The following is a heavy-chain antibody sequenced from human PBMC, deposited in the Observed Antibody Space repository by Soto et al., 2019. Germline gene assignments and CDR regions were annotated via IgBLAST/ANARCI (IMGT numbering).Heavy chain of an antibody. CDR3: AREGHVVVPGAMSYNWFDP. V-gene: IGHV1-46*01. CDR1: GYTFTSYY. D-gene: IGHD2-2*01. J-gene: IGHJ5*02. Sequence: GXSVKVSCKASGYTFTSYYMHWVRQAPGQGLEWMGIISPSDGSTKYAQKFQGRVTMTRDTSTSLVSMELSSLRSEDTAVYYCAREGHVVVPGAMSYNWFDPWGQGTLVTVSS. CDR2: ISPSDGST.